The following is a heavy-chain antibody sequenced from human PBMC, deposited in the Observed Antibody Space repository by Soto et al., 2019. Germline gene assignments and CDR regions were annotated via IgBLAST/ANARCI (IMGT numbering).Heavy chain of an antibody. CDR2: IYYSGST. V-gene: IGHV4-30-4*01. D-gene: IGHD2-15*01. J-gene: IGHJ3*02. Sequence: SETLSLTFTVSGGSISRGDYDWSGIRHPPLTGMECFGYIYYSGSTYYNPSLKSRVTVSVDTSKNQFSLKLSSVTAADTAVYYCDRQPPPLGVAGDFPQGTAFDIWGQGTMPTDSS. CDR3: DRQPPPLGVAGDFPQGTAFDI. CDR1: GGSISRGDYD.